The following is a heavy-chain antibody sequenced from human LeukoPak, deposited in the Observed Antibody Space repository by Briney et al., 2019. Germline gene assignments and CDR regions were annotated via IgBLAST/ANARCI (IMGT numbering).Heavy chain of an antibody. CDR1: GFTFSSYW. V-gene: IGHV3-7*01. J-gene: IGHJ6*03. D-gene: IGHD6-6*01. CDR2: IKQDGSEK. CDR3: ARAPGVDLYSSSGMDV. Sequence: PGGSLRLSCAASGFTFSSYWISWVRQAPGKGLEWVANIKQDGSEKYYVDSVKGRFTISRDNAKNSLYLQMNSLRAEDTAVYYCARAPGVDLYSSSGMDVWGKGTTVTVSS.